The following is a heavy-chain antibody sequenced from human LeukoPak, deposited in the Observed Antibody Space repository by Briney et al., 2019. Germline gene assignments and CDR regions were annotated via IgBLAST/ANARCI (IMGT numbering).Heavy chain of an antibody. V-gene: IGHV3-30*18. D-gene: IGHD2-2*01. CDR3: AKDLGYQLLPFYYYYYGMDV. Sequence: GRSLRLSCAATGFTFSSYGMHWVRQAPGKGLEWVAVISYDGSNKYYADSVKGRFTISRDNSKNTLYLQMNSLRAEDTAVYYCAKDLGYQLLPFYYYYYGMDVWGQGTTVTVSS. CDR2: ISYDGSNK. J-gene: IGHJ6*02. CDR1: GFTFSSYG.